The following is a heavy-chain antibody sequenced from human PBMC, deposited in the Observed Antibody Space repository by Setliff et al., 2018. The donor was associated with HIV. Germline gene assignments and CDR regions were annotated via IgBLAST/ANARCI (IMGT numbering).Heavy chain of an antibody. J-gene: IGHJ4*02. Sequence: PSETLSLTCVASGGSLSSYYWNWIRQTPGKGLEWIGEIHPTGHINYNPSLKSRVTISVGSSYNHFSLKLSSVTAADTGVYYCASRRGIEFYFDIWGQGTPVTVSS. CDR1: GGSLSSYY. D-gene: IGHD3-10*01. V-gene: IGHV4-34*01. CDR2: IHPTGHI. CDR3: ASRRGIEFYFDI.